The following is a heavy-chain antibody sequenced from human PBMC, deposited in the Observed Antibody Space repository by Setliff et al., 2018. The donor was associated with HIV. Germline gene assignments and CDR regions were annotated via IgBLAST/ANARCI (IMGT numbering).Heavy chain of an antibody. CDR3: ARGGRLQYFDWPSYAMDV. D-gene: IGHD3-9*01. CDR1: GFTFSTYS. V-gene: IGHV3-21*06. Sequence: PGGSLRLSCAASGFTFSTYSMNWVRQAPGKGLEWVASISSSSSHIYSADSLKGRFTISRDNGKNSLYLRMNSLRAEDTAVYYCARGGRLQYFDWPSYAMDVWGQGTTVTVSS. CDR2: ISSSSSHI. J-gene: IGHJ6*02.